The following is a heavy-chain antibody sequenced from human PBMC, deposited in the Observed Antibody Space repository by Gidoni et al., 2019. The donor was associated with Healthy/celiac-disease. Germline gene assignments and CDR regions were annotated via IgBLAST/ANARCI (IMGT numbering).Heavy chain of an antibody. CDR3: ARKWERRRQFDY. V-gene: IGHV4-39*01. CDR2: IYYSGST. Sequence: QLQLQESGPGLVKPSETLSLTCTVSGGSISSSSYYWGWIRQPPGKGLEWIGSIYYSGSTYYNPSLKTRVTISVDTSKNQFSLKLSSVTAADTAVYYCARKWERRRQFDYWGQGTLVTVSS. CDR1: GGSISSSSYY. D-gene: IGHD1-26*01. J-gene: IGHJ4*02.